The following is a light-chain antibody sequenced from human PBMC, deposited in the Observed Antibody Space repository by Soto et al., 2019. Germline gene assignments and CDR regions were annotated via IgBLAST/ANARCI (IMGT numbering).Light chain of an antibody. V-gene: IGLV1-44*01. Sequence: QSVLTQPPSASGTPGQRVTISCSGSNSNIGIKTVSWYQHLPVTAPKVLIYSNDQWPSVVPDRFSGSKSGSSASLAISGLQSEDEADYYCAAWDDSLNAVVFGGGTKLTVL. CDR2: SND. CDR3: AAWDDSLNAVV. J-gene: IGLJ3*02. CDR1: NSNIGIKT.